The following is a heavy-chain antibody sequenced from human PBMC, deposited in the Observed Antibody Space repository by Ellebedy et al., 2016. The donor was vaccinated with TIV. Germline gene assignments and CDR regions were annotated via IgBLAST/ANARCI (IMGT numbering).Heavy chain of an antibody. CDR1: GFTFMNYA. J-gene: IGHJ4*02. V-gene: IGHV3-23*01. CDR3: ARDRPGDNFFFDY. CDR2: ITGRGGKT. Sequence: GESLKISCAASGFTFMNYAMTWVRQAPGQGLEWVSVITGRGGKTYYADSVKGRFTISRDNSKNMVYLQMNSLRAEDTGLYYCARDRPGDNFFFDYWGQGTPVTVSS. D-gene: IGHD2-21*01.